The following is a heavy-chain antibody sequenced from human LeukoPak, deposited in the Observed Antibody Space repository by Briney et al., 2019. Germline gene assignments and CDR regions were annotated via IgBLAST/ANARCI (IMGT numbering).Heavy chain of an antibody. CDR2: IRYDGSNK. CDR1: GFTVSSNY. J-gene: IGHJ4*02. Sequence: PGGSLRLSCAASGFTVSSNYMSWVRQAPGKGLEWVAFIRYDGSNKYYADSVKGRFTISRDNSKNTLYLQMNSLRAEDTAVYYCANDVPDERDYWGQGTLVTVSS. V-gene: IGHV3-30*02. CDR3: ANDVPDERDY. D-gene: IGHD1-1*01.